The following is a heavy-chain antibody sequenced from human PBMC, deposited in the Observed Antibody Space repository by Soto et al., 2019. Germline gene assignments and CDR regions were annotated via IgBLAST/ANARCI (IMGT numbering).Heavy chain of an antibody. Sequence: QVQLQESGPGLVKPSQTLSLTCYVSGGSITSGGYSWTWIRHQPGKALQWIGYIFDSGSAYYNPSLKGRLTISVAPGKNLFPRELSSVPAADTAVYYCARGSGYYRNFASWGQGTLSPSPQ. V-gene: IGHV4-31*02. CDR2: IFDSGSA. CDR1: GGSITSGGYS. D-gene: IGHD3-3*01. CDR3: ARGSGYYRNFAS. J-gene: IGHJ4*02.